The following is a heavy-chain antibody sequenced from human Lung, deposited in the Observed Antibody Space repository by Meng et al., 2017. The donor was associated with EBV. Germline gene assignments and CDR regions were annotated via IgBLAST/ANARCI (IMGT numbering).Heavy chain of an antibody. J-gene: IGHJ4*02. CDR3: ARDSDSAYSLGY. CDR1: GGTIVIGHG. D-gene: IGHD2-21*01. CDR2: IHPSGRT. Sequence: VQWLARRPLLETASGILSLARADSGGTIVIGHGWRWVSESLGKGMGWIGEIHPSGRTNYNPSLKSRITMSLDKPTNQFSLTLSSVTAADTAVYYCARDSDSAYSLGYWGQGTLVTVSS. V-gene: IGHV4-4*02.